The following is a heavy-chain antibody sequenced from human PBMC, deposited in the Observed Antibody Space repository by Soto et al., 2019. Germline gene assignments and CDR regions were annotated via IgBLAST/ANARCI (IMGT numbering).Heavy chain of an antibody. J-gene: IGHJ5*02. Sequence: QVQLMQSRPEVKTPAASLKLSCKASGYTLSSYVITWVRQAPGQGLEWMGWVSNFNYNTNYAQKFQGRVTMTTDTSTNTAYMELRSLRSDDTAVYYCARGGRRLVWFDPWGQGTLVTVSA. CDR3: ARGGRRLVWFDP. CDR1: GYTLSSYV. D-gene: IGHD6-25*01. CDR2: VSNFNYNT. V-gene: IGHV1-18*01.